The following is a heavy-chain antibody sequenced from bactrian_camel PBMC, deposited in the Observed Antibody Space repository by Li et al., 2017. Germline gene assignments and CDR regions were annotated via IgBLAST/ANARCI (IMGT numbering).Heavy chain of an antibody. D-gene: IGHD5*01. CDR1: GFTFNDYP. Sequence: DVQLVESGGDLVQPGGSLRLSCAASGFTFNDYPMAWVRQAPGKALEWVSAINSGGSSTYYAASVKGRFTISRDNVKNTLYLQLNSLKAEDTAMYYCAATATGWIGKGTQVTVS. J-gene: IGHJ4*01. CDR2: INSGGSST. V-gene: IGHV3S31*01.